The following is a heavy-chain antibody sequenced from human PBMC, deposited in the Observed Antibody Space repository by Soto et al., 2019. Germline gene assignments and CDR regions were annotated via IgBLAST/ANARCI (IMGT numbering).Heavy chain of an antibody. CDR1: GFTFSSYE. CDR2: ISSSGSTI. J-gene: IGHJ6*02. Sequence: LRLSCAASGFTFSSYEMNWVRQAPGKGLEWVSYISSSGSTIYYADSVKGRFTISRDNAKNSLYLQMNSLRAEDTAVYYCARLSGSYRYYYYYGMDVWGQGTTVTVSS. V-gene: IGHV3-48*03. D-gene: IGHD1-26*01. CDR3: ARLSGSYRYYYYYGMDV.